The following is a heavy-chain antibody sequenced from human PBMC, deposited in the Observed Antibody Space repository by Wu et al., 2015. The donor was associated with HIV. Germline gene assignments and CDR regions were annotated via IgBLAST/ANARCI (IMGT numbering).Heavy chain of an antibody. J-gene: IGHJ4*02. V-gene: IGHV1-18*01. CDR2: ISAYNGNI. Sequence: QVQLVQSETEVKKPGASVKVSCKASGYTFNSYGISWVRQAPGQGLEWMGWISAYNGNIHYTQKFQGRVTMNTDTSTSTAYMELRSLRSDDTAVFYCARDHSDSYWGYFDYWGQGTWSPSPQ. CDR3: ARDHSDSYWGYFDY. CDR1: GYTFNSYG. D-gene: IGHD3-10*01.